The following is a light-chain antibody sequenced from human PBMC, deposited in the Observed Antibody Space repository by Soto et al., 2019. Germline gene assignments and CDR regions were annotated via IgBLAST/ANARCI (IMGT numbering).Light chain of an antibody. Sequence: DIQMTQSPSSLSASVGDRVSITCRASQSISRYLNWYQQKPGKAPKLMISAASSLQSGVPSRFSGGGSGTDFTLTITRLQPDDFATYYCHRSDSIPPAFGGGTKVDI. V-gene: IGKV1-39*01. CDR3: HRSDSIPPA. CDR1: QSISRY. CDR2: AAS. J-gene: IGKJ4*01.